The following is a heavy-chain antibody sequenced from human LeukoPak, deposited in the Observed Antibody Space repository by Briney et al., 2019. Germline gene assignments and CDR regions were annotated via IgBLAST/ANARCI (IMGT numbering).Heavy chain of an antibody. CDR1: GYTFTSYY. J-gene: IGHJ4*02. Sequence: ASVKVSCKASGYTFTSYYMHWVRQAPGQGLEWMGIINPSGGSTSYAQKFQGRVTMTRDMSTSTVYMELSSLRSEDTAVYYCARVSYEVGYCSGGSCYYDYWGQGTLVTVSS. CDR3: ARVSYEVGYCSGGSCYYDY. D-gene: IGHD2-15*01. CDR2: INPSGGST. V-gene: IGHV1-46*01.